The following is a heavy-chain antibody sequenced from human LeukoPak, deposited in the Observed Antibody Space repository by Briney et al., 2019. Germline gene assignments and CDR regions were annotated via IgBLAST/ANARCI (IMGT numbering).Heavy chain of an antibody. Sequence: GGSLRLSCAASGFTFSSYSMDWVRQAPGKGLEWVSAISGSGGSTYYADSVKGRFTISRDNSKNTLYLQMNSLRAEDTAVYYCAKVVYYYDSSGYYYVSWGQGTLVTVSS. J-gene: IGHJ4*02. CDR3: AKVVYYYDSSGYYYVS. CDR1: GFTFSSYS. D-gene: IGHD3-22*01. CDR2: ISGSGGST. V-gene: IGHV3-23*01.